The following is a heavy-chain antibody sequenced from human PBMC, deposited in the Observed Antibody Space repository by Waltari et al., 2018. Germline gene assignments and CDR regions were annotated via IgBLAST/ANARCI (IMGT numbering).Heavy chain of an antibody. V-gene: IGHV4-34*01. Sequence: QVQLQQWGAGLLQPSETLSLTCAVYGGSFSGYYWIWIRQPPGKGLEWIGEINHSGSTNYNPSLKSRVTISVDTSKNQFSLKLSSVTAADTAVYYCARGKGEGSPVTRTDYWGQGTLVTVSS. CDR1: GGSFSGYY. J-gene: IGHJ4*02. CDR3: ARGKGEGSPVTRTDY. CDR2: INHSGST. D-gene: IGHD4-17*01.